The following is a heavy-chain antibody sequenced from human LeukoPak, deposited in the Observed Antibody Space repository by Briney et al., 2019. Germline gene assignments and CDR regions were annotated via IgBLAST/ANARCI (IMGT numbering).Heavy chain of an antibody. Sequence: GGSLRLXCAASGFTFSSYAMSWVRQAPGKGLEWVSAISGSGGSTYYADSVKGRFTISRDNSKSTLYLQMNSLRAEDTAVYYCAKEPRITMVRGVPDGYWGQGTLVTVSS. V-gene: IGHV3-23*01. D-gene: IGHD3-10*01. CDR1: GFTFSSYA. CDR3: AKEPRITMVRGVPDGY. J-gene: IGHJ4*02. CDR2: ISGSGGST.